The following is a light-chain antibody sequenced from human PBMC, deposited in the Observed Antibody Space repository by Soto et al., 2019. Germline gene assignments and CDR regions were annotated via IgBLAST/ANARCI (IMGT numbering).Light chain of an antibody. Sequence: DIPMTQSPSTLSASVGDRVTITCRAIHNLDKWLAWYQQKPGNAPKILIYEASSLQSGVPSRFSGSGSGTEFTLTITSLQPDDFATYYCQQYNTFLTFGGGTKVEIK. J-gene: IGKJ4*01. V-gene: IGKV1-5*03. CDR1: HNLDKW. CDR3: QQYNTFLT. CDR2: EAS.